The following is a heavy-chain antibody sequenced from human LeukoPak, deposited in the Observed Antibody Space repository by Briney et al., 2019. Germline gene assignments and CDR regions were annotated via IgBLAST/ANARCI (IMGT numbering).Heavy chain of an antibody. CDR3: ARHPSGTYSPFDY. CDR2: IYHGDSDT. D-gene: IGHD1-26*01. V-gene: IGHV5-51*01. Sequence: GEPLKISCKGYGYSITNSWIGWVRQMPGKGLEWMGIIYHGDSDTRYSPSFQGQVTISADKSISTAYLQWSSLKASDTAIYYCARHPSGTYSPFDYWGQGTLVTVSA. J-gene: IGHJ4*02. CDR1: GYSITNSW.